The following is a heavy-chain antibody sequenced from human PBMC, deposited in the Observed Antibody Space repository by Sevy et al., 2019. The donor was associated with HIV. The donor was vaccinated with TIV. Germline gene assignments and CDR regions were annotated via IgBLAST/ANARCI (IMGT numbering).Heavy chain of an antibody. V-gene: IGHV4-59*13. CDR3: AGDRQVAKSGRDDYYGMDV. CDR1: GGSISSYY. Sequence: SETLSLTCTVSGGSISSYYWSWIRQPPGKGLEWIGYIYYSGSTNYNPSLKSRVTISVDTSKNQFSLRLSSVTAADSAVDYCAGDRQVAKSGRDDYYGMDVWGQGTTVTVSS. CDR2: IYYSGST. D-gene: IGHD3-10*01. J-gene: IGHJ6*02.